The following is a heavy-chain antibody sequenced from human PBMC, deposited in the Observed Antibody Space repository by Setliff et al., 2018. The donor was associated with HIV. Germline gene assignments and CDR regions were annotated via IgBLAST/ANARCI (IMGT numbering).Heavy chain of an antibody. CDR3: ATLWFGELLGAFDI. J-gene: IGHJ3*02. CDR2: ISGSGGST. Sequence: GGSLRLSCAASGFTFSSYAMSWVRQAPGKGLKWVSAISGSGGSTYYADSVKGRFTISRDNSKNTLYLQMNSLRAEDTAVYYCATLWFGELLGAFDIWGQGTMVTVSS. D-gene: IGHD3-10*01. CDR1: GFTFSSYA. V-gene: IGHV3-23*01.